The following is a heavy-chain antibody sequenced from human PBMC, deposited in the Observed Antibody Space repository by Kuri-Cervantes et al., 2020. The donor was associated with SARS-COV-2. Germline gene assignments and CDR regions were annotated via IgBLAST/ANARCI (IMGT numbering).Heavy chain of an antibody. J-gene: IGHJ4*02. Sequence: GESLKISCAASGFTFSSYGMHWVRQAPGKGLEWVAVIWYDGSNKYYAGSVKGRFTISRDNSKNTLYLRMNSLRAEDTAVYYCARAIQIDYWGQGTLVTVSS. CDR2: IWYDGSNK. D-gene: IGHD3-3*01. V-gene: IGHV3-33*01. CDR3: ARAIQIDY. CDR1: GFTFSSYG.